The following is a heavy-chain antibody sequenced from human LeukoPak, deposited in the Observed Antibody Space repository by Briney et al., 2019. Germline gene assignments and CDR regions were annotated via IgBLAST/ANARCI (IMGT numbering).Heavy chain of an antibody. CDR2: ISAYNGNT. J-gene: IGHJ4*02. Sequence: ASVKVSCKASGYTFTSYGISWVRQAPGQGLEWMGWISAYNGNTNYAQKLQGRVTMTTDTSTSTAYMELRSLRSDDTAVYYCARVTLSSSSDAYYFDYWGQGTLVTVSS. CDR1: GYTFTSYG. D-gene: IGHD6-13*01. V-gene: IGHV1-18*01. CDR3: ARVTLSSSSDAYYFDY.